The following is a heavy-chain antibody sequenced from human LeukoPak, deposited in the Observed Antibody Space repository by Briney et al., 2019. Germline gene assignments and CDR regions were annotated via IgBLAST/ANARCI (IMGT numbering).Heavy chain of an antibody. CDR1: GGSLSSYY. D-gene: IGHD6-6*01. V-gene: IGHV4-4*07. CDR2: IYTSGST. CDR3: AREGIAAHEPYYYYYYMDV. J-gene: IGHJ6*03. Sequence: SETLSLTCTVSGGSLSSYYWNWIRQPAGKGLEWIGRIYTSGSTNYNPSLKSRVTMSVDTSKNQFSLKLSSVTAADTAVYYCAREGIAAHEPYYYYYYMDVWGKGTTVTVSS.